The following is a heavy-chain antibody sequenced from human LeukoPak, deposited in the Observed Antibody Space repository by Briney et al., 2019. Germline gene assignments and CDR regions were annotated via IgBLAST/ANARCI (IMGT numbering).Heavy chain of an antibody. D-gene: IGHD3-22*01. CDR3: ARGEEYYCDSSGYYTIDY. Sequence: PGGSLRLSCAASGFTFSSYWMHWVRQAPGKGLVWVSRINSDGSSTSYADSVKGRFTISRDNAKNTLYLQMNSLRAEDTAVYYCARGEEYYCDSSGYYTIDYWGQGTLVTVSS. CDR2: INSDGSST. J-gene: IGHJ4*02. V-gene: IGHV3-74*01. CDR1: GFTFSSYW.